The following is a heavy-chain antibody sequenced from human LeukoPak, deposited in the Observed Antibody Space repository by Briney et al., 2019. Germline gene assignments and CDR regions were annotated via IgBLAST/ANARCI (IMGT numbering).Heavy chain of an antibody. V-gene: IGHV1-18*01. J-gene: IGHJ4*02. D-gene: IGHD2-2*01. CDR3: VFGECSSTSCYPRRDY. Sequence: ASVNVSCKASGYRFKTYGISWVRQAPGQGLEWMGWINAYSGNTDYTENLQGRVTMATDTSTATAFIELRSLRSDDTAVYYCVFGECSSTSCYPRRDYWGQGTLVTVSS. CDR2: INAYSGNT. CDR1: GYRFKTYG.